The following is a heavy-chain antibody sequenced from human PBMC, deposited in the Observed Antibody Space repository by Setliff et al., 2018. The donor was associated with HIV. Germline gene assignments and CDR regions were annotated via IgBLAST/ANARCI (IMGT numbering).Heavy chain of an antibody. CDR2: IRYDDTYK. V-gene: IGHV3-30*02. J-gene: IGHJ3*02. CDR3: GRGASYAFDI. Sequence: GGSLRLSCAASAFTFSSYGMHWVRQAPGKGLEWVAFIRYDDTYKFYADSVKGRFTISRDNSKNTLYLQMNSLRPEDTAVYYCGRGASYAFDIWGQGTMVTVSS. CDR1: AFTFSSYG.